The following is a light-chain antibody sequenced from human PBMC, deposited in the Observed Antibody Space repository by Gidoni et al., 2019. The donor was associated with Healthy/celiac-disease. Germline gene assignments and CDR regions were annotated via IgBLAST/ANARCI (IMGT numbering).Light chain of an antibody. CDR2: DAS. CDR1: QSVSSY. J-gene: IGKJ5*01. Sequence: EIVLTQSQATLSLSPGERATLSCRASQSVSSYLAWYQQKPVQAPRLLIYDASNRATGIPARFSGSGSGTDFTLTINSLEPEDFAVYYCQQRSNWPTFGQGTRLEIK. V-gene: IGKV3-11*01. CDR3: QQRSNWPT.